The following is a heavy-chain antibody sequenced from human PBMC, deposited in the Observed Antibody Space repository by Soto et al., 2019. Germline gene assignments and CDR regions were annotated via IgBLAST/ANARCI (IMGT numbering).Heavy chain of an antibody. CDR1: GYSFTSYW. CDR3: ARIPSFNYYGMDV. Sequence: GESLKISCKGSGYSFTSYWIGWVRQMPGKGLEWMGIIYPGDSDTRYSPSFQGQVTISADKSISTAYLQWSSLKASDTAMYYCARIPSFNYYGMDVWGQGTTVTVSS. J-gene: IGHJ6*02. V-gene: IGHV5-51*01. CDR2: IYPGDSDT.